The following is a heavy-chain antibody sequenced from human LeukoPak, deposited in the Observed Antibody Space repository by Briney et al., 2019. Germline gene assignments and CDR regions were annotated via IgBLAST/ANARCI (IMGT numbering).Heavy chain of an antibody. J-gene: IGHJ4*02. CDR3: ARGPRYYYDSSGYSYFDY. Sequence: GGSLRLSCAASGFTFSSYGMNWVRQAPGKGLEWVSYISSRGSIVYYADSVKGRFTISRDNAKNSLYLQMNSLRAEDTAVYYCARGPRYYYDSSGYSYFDYWGQGTLVTVSS. CDR1: GFTFSSYG. V-gene: IGHV3-48*03. CDR2: ISSRGSIV. D-gene: IGHD3-22*01.